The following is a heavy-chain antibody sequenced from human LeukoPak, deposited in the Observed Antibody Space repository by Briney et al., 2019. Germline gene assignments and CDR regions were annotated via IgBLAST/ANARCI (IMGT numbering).Heavy chain of an antibody. Sequence: GALRLSCTASGFTFSDYAMSWVRQAPGKGLEWVSGISGSGGSIRYADSVKGRFIISRDNSKNTLYLQMNSLRAEDTAVYYCAKGGDGYNYYFDYWGQEALVTVSS. J-gene: IGHJ4*02. CDR1: GFTFSDYA. CDR3: AKGGDGYNYYFDY. CDR2: ISGSGGSI. V-gene: IGHV3-23*01. D-gene: IGHD5-24*01.